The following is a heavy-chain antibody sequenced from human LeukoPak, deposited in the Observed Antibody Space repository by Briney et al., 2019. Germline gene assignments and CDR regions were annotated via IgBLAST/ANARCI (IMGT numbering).Heavy chain of an antibody. J-gene: IGHJ6*02. CDR2: IRSDASTQ. V-gene: IGHV3-30*02. Sequence: TGGSLRLSCAASGFTFSRYGMHWVRQAPGKGLEWVSFIRSDASTQYYADSVKGRFTISRDNSKNTLYLQMSSLRAEDTAVYYCARGHYGMDVWGQGTTVTVS. CDR3: ARGHYGMDV. CDR1: GFTFSRYG.